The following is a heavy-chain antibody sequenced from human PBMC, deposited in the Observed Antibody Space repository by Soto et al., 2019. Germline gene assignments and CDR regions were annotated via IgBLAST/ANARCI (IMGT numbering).Heavy chain of an antibody. V-gene: IGHV1-18*04. J-gene: IGHJ5*02. CDR1: GYTFTSYG. Sequence: ASVKVSCKASGYTFTSYGISWVRQAPGQGLEWTGWISAYNGNTNYAQKLQGRVTMTTDTSTSTAYMELRSLRSDDTAVYYCARERRGYSAYDLWWFDPWGQGTLVTVSS. D-gene: IGHD5-12*01. CDR2: ISAYNGNT. CDR3: ARERRGYSAYDLWWFDP.